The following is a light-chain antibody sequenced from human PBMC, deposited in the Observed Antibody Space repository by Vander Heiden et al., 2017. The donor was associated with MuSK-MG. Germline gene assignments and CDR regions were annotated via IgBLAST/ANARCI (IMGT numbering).Light chain of an antibody. CDR1: QSVLYSSNNKNY. J-gene: IGKJ1*01. CDR2: WAS. CDR3: HQYYNTPWT. Sequence: DIVMTQSPDSLSVSLGERATINCKSSQSVLYSSNNKNYLAWYQQKPGQPPKLIIYWASTRESGVPERFSGSGSGTDFTLTISSLQTEDVAVYSCHQYYNTPWTFGQGTKVEIK. V-gene: IGKV4-1*01.